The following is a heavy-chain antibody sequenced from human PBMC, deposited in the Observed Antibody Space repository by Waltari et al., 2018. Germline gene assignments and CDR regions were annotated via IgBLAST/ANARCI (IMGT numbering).Heavy chain of an antibody. V-gene: IGHV4-38-2*02. CDR2: IYHSGST. CDR1: GYSISSGYY. D-gene: IGHD3-16*02. J-gene: IGHJ2*01. Sequence: QVQLQESGPGLVKPSETLSLTCTVSGYSISSGYYWGWIRQPPGKGLEWIGSIYHSGSTYYNPSLKSRVTISVDTSKNQFSLKLSSVTAADTAVYYCARDGDYDYIWGSYRPAVGYFDLWGRGTLVTVSS. CDR3: ARDGDYDYIWGSYRPAVGYFDL.